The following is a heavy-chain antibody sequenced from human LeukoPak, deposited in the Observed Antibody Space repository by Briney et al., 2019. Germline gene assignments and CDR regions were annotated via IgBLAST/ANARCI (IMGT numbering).Heavy chain of an antibody. Sequence: SETLSLTCAVYGGSFSGYYWSWIRQPPGKGLEWIGEINHSGSTNYNPSLKNRVTISVDTSKNQFSLKLSSVAAADTAVYYCARVVQGFDDFEIWGQGAMVTVSS. J-gene: IGHJ3*02. CDR1: GGSFSGYY. CDR3: ARVVQGFDDFEI. CDR2: INHSGST. D-gene: IGHD2-2*01. V-gene: IGHV4-34*01.